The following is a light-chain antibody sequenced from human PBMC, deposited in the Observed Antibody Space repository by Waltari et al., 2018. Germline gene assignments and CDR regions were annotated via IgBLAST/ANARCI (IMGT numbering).Light chain of an antibody. Sequence: EIVMTQTPLSLSVTPGQPASISCRSSQSLLNIDGKTYLYWYVQKPGQPPQLLIHEVSNRFSGVPDRLSGSGSGTVFTLKISRVEAEDVGVYYCMQSTQLPLAFGQGTKVEIK. CDR1: QSLLNIDGKTY. J-gene: IGKJ1*01. V-gene: IGKV2D-29*01. CDR2: EVS. CDR3: MQSTQLPLA.